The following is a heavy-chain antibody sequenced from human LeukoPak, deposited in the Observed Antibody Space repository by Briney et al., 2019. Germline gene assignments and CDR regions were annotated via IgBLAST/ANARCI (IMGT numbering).Heavy chain of an antibody. CDR2: IDPNSGGT. V-gene: IGHV1-2*02. J-gene: IGHJ6*02. CDR3: ARIPYDTSIPYYNYGLYV. CDR1: GYTFTDYY. Sequence: ASVKVSCKAAGYTFTDYYMHWVRQAPGQGLEWMGWIDPNSGGTNYALKFLGRVTMTRDTSMDTAYMEMRGLRSDDTAVYYCARIPYDTSIPYYNYGLYVWGQGTTVIVSS. D-gene: IGHD3-22*01.